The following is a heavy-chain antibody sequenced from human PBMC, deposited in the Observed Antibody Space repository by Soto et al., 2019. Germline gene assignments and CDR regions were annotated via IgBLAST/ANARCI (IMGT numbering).Heavy chain of an antibody. CDR3: ARDVGRGGRGVITDYYYMDV. CDR2: IYYSGST. V-gene: IGHV4-59*01. CDR1: GGSISRYY. Sequence: PSETLSLTCTVSGGSISRYYWSWSRQPPGKGLEWIGYIYYSGSTNYNPSLKSRVTISVDTSKNQFSLKLSSVTAADTAVYYCARDVGRGGRGVITDYYYMDVWGKGTTVTVSS. J-gene: IGHJ6*03. D-gene: IGHD3-10*01.